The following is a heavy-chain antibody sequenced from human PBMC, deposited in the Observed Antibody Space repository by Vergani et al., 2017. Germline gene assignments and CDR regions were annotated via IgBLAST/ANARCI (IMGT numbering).Heavy chain of an antibody. CDR3: ATIGYRRWGYYFDY. Sequence: QVQLHESGPGLVKPPGTLSLTCAVSGDSISSNNCWTWVRQPPGKGLEWIREICHTEDTKYSPSLKSRVTVSVDESRNLFSLRLNSVTAADTAVYYCATIGYRRWGYYFDYWGQGILVTVSS. CDR1: GDSISSNNC. J-gene: IGHJ4*02. V-gene: IGHV4-4*03. D-gene: IGHD2-2*02. CDR2: ICHTEDT.